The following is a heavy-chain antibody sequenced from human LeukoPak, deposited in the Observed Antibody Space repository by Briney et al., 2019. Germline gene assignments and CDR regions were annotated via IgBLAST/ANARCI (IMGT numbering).Heavy chain of an antibody. V-gene: IGHV4-59*08. CDR1: GGSMSSYY. Sequence: SETLSLTCTVSGGSMSSYYWSWIRQPPGKGLEWIGYIYYSGSTNYNPSLKSRVTISVDTSKNQFSLKLSSVTAADTAVYYCARQLGGDYASDYWGQGTLVTVSS. CDR3: ARQLGGDYASDY. D-gene: IGHD4-17*01. J-gene: IGHJ4*02. CDR2: IYYSGST.